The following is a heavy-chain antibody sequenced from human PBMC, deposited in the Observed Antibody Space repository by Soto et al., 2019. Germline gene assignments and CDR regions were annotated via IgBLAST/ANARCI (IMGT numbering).Heavy chain of an antibody. V-gene: IGHV3-23*01. CDR3: ARDRYKWDKDRFDY. CDR1: GFTFSSYA. CDR2: ISGSGGST. Sequence: GGSLRLSCAASGFTFSSYAMSWVRQAPGKGLEWVSAISGSGGSTYYADSVKGRFSISRDNAKNSMFLQMDIVRADDTAVYYCARDRYKWDKDRFDYWGQGTLVTVSS. D-gene: IGHD1-20*01. J-gene: IGHJ4*02.